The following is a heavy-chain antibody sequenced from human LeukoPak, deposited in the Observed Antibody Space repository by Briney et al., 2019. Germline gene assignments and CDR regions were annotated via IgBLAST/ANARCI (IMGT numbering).Heavy chain of an antibody. J-gene: IGHJ3*02. CDR3: ASGVAVWGSYRYPKRNDAFNI. D-gene: IGHD3-16*02. CDR1: GGSISSYY. CDR2: INHSGST. Sequence: SETLSLTCTVSGGSISSYYWSWIRQPPGKGLEWIGEINHSGSTNYNPSLKSRVTISVDTSKNQFSLKLSSVTAADTAVYSCASGVAVWGSYRYPKRNDAFNIWGQGTMVTVSS. V-gene: IGHV4-34*01.